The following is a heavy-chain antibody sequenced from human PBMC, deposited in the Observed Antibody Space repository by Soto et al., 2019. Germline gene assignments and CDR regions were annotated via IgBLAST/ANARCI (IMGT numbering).Heavy chain of an antibody. Sequence: PSETQSPICNVSCESSTNNYWSWIPQPAGKGLVGIGRIYSSWSPNYNPAPKSRVTMSIDQSQNKSSLMLSSVTADAAAVSYCGRDRGSYYLGPYWGRGTLVTVSS. J-gene: IGHJ4*01. CDR1: CESSTNNY. D-gene: IGHD1-26*01. V-gene: IGHV4-4*07. CDR2: IYSSWSP. CDR3: GRDRGSYYLGPY.